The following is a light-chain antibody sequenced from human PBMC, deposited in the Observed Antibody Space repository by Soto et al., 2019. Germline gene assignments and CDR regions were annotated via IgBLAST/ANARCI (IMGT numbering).Light chain of an antibody. CDR2: GAS. CDR3: QQYDTWPPHT. J-gene: IGKJ2*01. Sequence: EIVMTQSPATLSVSPGERATLSCRASQSIATHLAWYQQKPGQTPRLLIYGASTRATGVPARFSGSGSGTEFPLTISRLQSEDFAVYYCQQYDTWPPHTFGQGTRLEIK. CDR1: QSIATH. V-gene: IGKV3-15*01.